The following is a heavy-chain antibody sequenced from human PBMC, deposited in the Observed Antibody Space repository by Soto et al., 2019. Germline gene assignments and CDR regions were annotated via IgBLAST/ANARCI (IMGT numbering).Heavy chain of an antibody. V-gene: IGHV3-33*01. J-gene: IGHJ6*03. Sequence: GGSLRLSCAASGFTFSNYGMHWVRQAPGKGPEWVAVIWYDGSNKYYADSVKGRFTISRDNSKNRLYLQMNSLGAEDTAVYYCARQPDQYCSGDSCYFMDVWGKGTTVTVSS. CDR3: ARQPDQYCSGDSCYFMDV. D-gene: IGHD2-15*01. CDR2: IWYDGSNK. CDR1: GFTFSNYG.